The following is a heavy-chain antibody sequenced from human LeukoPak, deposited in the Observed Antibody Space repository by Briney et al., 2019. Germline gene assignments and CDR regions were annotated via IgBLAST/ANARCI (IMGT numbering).Heavy chain of an antibody. CDR1: GFIFSNYA. Sequence: PGGSLRLSCSASGFIFSNYAMNWVRQAPGKGLEYVSAISSSGGSTYYADSVKGRFTISRDNSKNTLYLQMSSLRADDTAVYYCVKGKGIAVTSLDYWGQGTLVTVSS. CDR3: VKGKGIAVTSLDY. J-gene: IGHJ4*02. V-gene: IGHV3-64D*06. CDR2: ISSSGGST. D-gene: IGHD6-19*01.